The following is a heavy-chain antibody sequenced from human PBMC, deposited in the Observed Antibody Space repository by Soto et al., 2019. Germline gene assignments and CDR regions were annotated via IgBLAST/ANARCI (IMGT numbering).Heavy chain of an antibody. Sequence: QVQLVQSGAEVKKPGSSVKVSCKASGGTFSSYAISWVRQAPGQGLEWMGGIIPIFGTANYAQKFQGRVTITADESTSTAYMELGSLRSEDTAVYYCAKGYSGYDSPRRVWYYYGMDVWGQGTTVTVSS. D-gene: IGHD5-12*01. J-gene: IGHJ6*02. V-gene: IGHV1-69*01. CDR2: IIPIFGTA. CDR3: AKGYSGYDSPRRVWYYYGMDV. CDR1: GGTFSSYA.